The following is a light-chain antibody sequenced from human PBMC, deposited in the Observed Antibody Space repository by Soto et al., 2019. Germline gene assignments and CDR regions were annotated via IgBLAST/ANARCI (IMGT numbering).Light chain of an antibody. Sequence: QSALTQPASVSGSPGQSITISCTGTSSDVGGYNYVSWYQQHPGKAPKLMIYEVSNRHSGVSNRFSGSKSGNTASLTISGLQAEDEADYYCSSYTRSSTRVFGGGTKVTVL. J-gene: IGLJ3*02. V-gene: IGLV2-14*01. CDR2: EVS. CDR3: SSYTRSSTRV. CDR1: SSDVGGYNY.